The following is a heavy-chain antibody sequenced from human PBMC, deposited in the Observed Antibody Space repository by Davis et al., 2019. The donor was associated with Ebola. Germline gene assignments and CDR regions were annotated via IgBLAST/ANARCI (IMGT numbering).Heavy chain of an antibody. Sequence: PGGSLRLSCAASGFTFSSYAMTWVRQAPKKGLEWVSAISGSGGSTYYADSVKGRFTISRDNSKNTLYLQMNSLRADDTAVYYCAKDWEGTWELGLWGQGTLVTVSS. CDR3: AKDWEGTWELGL. CDR1: GFTFSSYA. V-gene: IGHV3-23*01. CDR2: ISGSGGST. J-gene: IGHJ4*02. D-gene: IGHD1-26*01.